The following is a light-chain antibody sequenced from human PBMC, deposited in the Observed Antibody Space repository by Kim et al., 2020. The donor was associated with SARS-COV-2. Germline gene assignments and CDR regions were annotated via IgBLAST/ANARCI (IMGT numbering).Light chain of an antibody. CDR3: QKYNSAPWT. CDR1: HGIYVY. V-gene: IGKV1-27*01. J-gene: IGKJ1*01. Sequence: SALGDRVTLTCRASHGIYVYLAWSQQNTGKVPLLLFCAASSLQSGVPSLFCGCGSGTDFSLSISSLRPEDVAAYYCQKYNSAPWTFGRGTKVDIK. CDR2: AAS.